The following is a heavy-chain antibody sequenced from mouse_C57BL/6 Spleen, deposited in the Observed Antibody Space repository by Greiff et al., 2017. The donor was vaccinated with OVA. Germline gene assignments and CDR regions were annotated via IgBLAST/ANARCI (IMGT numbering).Heavy chain of an antibody. CDR3: ARSGGSSPAWFAY. J-gene: IGHJ3*01. Sequence: VQLQQSGAELARPGASVKLSCKASGYTFTSYGISWVKQRTGQGLEWIGEIYPRSGNTYYNEKFKGKATLTADKSSSTAYMELRSLTSEDSAVYFGARSGGSSPAWFAYWGQGTLVTVSA. CDR1: GYTFTSYG. V-gene: IGHV1-81*01. CDR2: IYPRSGNT. D-gene: IGHD1-1*01.